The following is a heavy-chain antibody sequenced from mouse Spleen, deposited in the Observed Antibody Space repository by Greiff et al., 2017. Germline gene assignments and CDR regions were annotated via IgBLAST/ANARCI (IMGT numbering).Heavy chain of an antibody. CDR3: ARYRGRYFDV. J-gene: IGHJ1*01. CDR2: IDPSDSYT. Sequence: QVQLKQPGAELVKPGASVKLSCKASGYTFTSYWMQWVKQRPGQGLEWIGEIDPSDSYTNYNQKFKGKATLTVDTSSSTAYMQLSSLTSEDSAVYYCARYRGRYFDVWGAGTTVTVSS. CDR1: GYTFTSYW. V-gene: IGHV1-50*01.